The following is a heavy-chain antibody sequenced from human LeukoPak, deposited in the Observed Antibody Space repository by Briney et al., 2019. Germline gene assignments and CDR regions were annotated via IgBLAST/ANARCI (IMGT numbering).Heavy chain of an antibody. V-gene: IGHV4-59*01. J-gene: IGHJ3*02. CDR2: IYYSGST. Sequence: SETLSLTCTVSGGSISSYYWSWIRQPPGKGLEWIGYIYYSGSTNYNPSLKSRVTISVDTSKNQFSLKLSSVTAADTAVYYCARDSPGIPDAFDIWGQGTMVTVSS. D-gene: IGHD6-13*01. CDR1: GGSISSYY. CDR3: ARDSPGIPDAFDI.